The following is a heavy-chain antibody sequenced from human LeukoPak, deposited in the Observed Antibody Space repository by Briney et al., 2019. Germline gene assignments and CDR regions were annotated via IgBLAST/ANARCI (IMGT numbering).Heavy chain of an antibody. J-gene: IGHJ3*02. CDR3: ARDPYSPHDAFDI. D-gene: IGHD2-21*01. CDR2: INPSGGST. CDR1: GYTFTSYY. V-gene: IGHV1-46*01. Sequence: ASVKDSCKASGYTFTSYYMHWVRQAPGQGLEWMGIINPSGGSTSYAQKFQGRVTMTRDMSTSTVYMELSSLRSEDTAVYYCARDPYSPHDAFDIWGQGTMVTVSS.